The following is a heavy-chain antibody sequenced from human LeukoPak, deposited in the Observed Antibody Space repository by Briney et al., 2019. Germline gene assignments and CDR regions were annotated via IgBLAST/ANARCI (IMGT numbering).Heavy chain of an antibody. CDR1: GFTFSNYG. CDR2: IRYDGSNE. CDR3: AKDGRAGTWYGSRLDY. D-gene: IGHD6-13*01. V-gene: IGHV3-30*02. J-gene: IGHJ4*02. Sequence: PGGSLRLSCAASGFTFSNYGMYWVRQAPGKGLEWVAFIRYDGSNEYYVDSVKGRFTISRDNSKNTLYLQMNSLRVEETALYYCAKDGRAGTWYGSRLDYWGQGTLVTVSS.